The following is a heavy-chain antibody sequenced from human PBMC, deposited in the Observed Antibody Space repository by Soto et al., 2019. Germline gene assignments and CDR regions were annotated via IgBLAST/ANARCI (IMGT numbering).Heavy chain of an antibody. CDR2: IIPIFGTA. Sequence: SVKVSCKPSRGTFSSYAISWVRQAPGQGLEWMGGIIPIFGTANYAQKFQGRVTITADESTSTAYMELSSLRSEDTAVYYCARGDSSGYYYDGMDLCGQGTTVTVYS. V-gene: IGHV1-69*13. D-gene: IGHD3-22*01. J-gene: IGHJ6*02. CDR1: RGTFSSYA. CDR3: ARGDSSGYYYDGMDL.